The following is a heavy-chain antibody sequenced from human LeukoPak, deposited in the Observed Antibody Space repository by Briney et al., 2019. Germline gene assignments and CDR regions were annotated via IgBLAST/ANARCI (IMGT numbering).Heavy chain of an antibody. CDR1: GFTFSSYA. CDR2: ISGSGGST. V-gene: IGHV3-23*01. D-gene: IGHD2-2*01. CDR3: AKDWGSTSGWFDP. J-gene: IGHJ5*02. Sequence: SGGSLRLSCAASGFTFSSYAMSWVRQAPGKGLEWVSGISGSGGSTYYADSVKGRFTISRDNSKNTLFVQMNSLRAEDTAVYYCAKDWGSTSGWFDPWGQGTLVTVSS.